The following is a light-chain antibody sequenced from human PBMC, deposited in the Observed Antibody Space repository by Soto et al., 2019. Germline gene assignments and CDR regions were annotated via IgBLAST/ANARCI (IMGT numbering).Light chain of an antibody. J-gene: IGKJ1*01. Sequence: DIQMTQSPSTLSASVGDRVTITCRASQSISSWLAWYQQKPGKAPKLLIYKASSLESGVPSRFSGSGSGTEFTLTISSLQPDDFATYYCQHSWTVGQGTKVEIK. CDR2: KAS. V-gene: IGKV1-5*03. CDR1: QSISSW. CDR3: QHSWT.